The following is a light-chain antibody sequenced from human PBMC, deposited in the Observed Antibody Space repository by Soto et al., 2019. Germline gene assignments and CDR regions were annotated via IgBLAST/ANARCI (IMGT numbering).Light chain of an antibody. CDR2: DVS. CDR1: TSDVGSYSY. J-gene: IGLJ3*02. V-gene: IGLV2-14*01. Sequence: QSALTQPASVSGSPGQSITISCTGTTSDVGSYSYVSWYQQHPGKAPKLMIYDVSNRPSGVSNRFSGSKSGNTASLTISGLQAEDEADYYCRSYTNNSTLVFGGGTKLTVL. CDR3: RSYTNNSTLV.